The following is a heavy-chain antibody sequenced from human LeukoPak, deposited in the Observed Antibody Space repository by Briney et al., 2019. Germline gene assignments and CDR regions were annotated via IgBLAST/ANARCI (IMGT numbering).Heavy chain of an antibody. D-gene: IGHD1-26*01. CDR1: GFTFSSYS. CDR3: ARDRWEPLTVFDY. Sequence: GGSLRLSCAASGFTFSSYSMYWVRQAPGKGLEWVSSISSSSSYIYYADSVKGRFTISRDNAKNSLYLQMNSLRAEDTAVYYCARDRWEPLTVFDYWGQGTLATVSS. CDR2: ISSSSSYI. J-gene: IGHJ4*02. V-gene: IGHV3-21*01.